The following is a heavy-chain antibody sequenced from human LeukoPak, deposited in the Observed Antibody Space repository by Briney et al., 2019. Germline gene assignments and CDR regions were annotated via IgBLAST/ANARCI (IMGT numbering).Heavy chain of an antibody. CDR3: AKGRTPDY. J-gene: IGHJ4*02. CDR2: LSGSGGST. CDR1: GFTFSTYV. V-gene: IGHV3-23*01. D-gene: IGHD2-15*01. Sequence: PGGSLRLSCAASGFTFSTYVMTSVRQAPGKGLEWVSALSGSGGSTFYADSVKGRFTISRDNSNSTLYLQMNSLRAEDTAVYYCAKGRTPDYWGQGTLVTVSS.